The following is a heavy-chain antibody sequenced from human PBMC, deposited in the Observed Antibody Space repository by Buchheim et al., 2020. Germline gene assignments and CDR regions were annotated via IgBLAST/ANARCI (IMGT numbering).Heavy chain of an antibody. CDR2: ISYDGSNK. V-gene: IGHV3-30*18. CDR3: AKDLGWLRYFDY. D-gene: IGHD5-12*01. CDR1: GFTFSSYG. Sequence: VQLVESGGGVVQPGRSLRLSCAASGFTFSSYGMHWVRQAPGKGLEWVAVISYDGSNKYYADSVKGRFTISRDNSKNTLYLQMNSLRAEDTAVYYCAKDLGWLRYFDYWGQGTL. J-gene: IGHJ4*02.